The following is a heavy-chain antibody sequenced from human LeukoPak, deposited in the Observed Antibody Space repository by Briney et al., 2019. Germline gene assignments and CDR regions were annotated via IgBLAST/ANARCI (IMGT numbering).Heavy chain of an antibody. CDR3: ARDVWDIVLMVYEFDY. D-gene: IGHD2-8*01. CDR1: GYTFTSYY. J-gene: IGHJ4*02. CDR2: INPSGGST. Sequence: GASVKVSCKASGYTFTSYYMHWVRQAPGQGLEWMGIINPSGGSTSYAQKFQGRVTMTKDMSTSTVYMELSSLRSDDTAVYYCARDVWDIVLMVYEFDYWGQGTLVTVSS. V-gene: IGHV1-46*01.